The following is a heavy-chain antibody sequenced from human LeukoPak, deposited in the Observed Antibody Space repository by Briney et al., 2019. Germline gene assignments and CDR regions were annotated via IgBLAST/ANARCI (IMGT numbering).Heavy chain of an antibody. CDR3: ARDRQYCSSTSCYYKGYYYYGMDV. D-gene: IGHD2-2*01. CDR1: GGTFSSYA. Sequence: ASVKVSCKASGGTFSSYAISWVRQAPGQGLEWMGGIIPIFGTANYAQKFQGRVTITADESTSTAYMELSSLRSEDTAVYYCARDRQYCSSTSCYYKGYYYYGMDVWGQGTTDTVSS. CDR2: IIPIFGTA. J-gene: IGHJ6*02. V-gene: IGHV1-69*13.